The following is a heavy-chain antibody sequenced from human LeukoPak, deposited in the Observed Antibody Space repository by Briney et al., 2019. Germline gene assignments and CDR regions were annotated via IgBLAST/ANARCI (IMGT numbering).Heavy chain of an antibody. Sequence: ASVKVSCKAYGYTFRNYYIHWVRPAPGEGLWWMGWINPKSGGTSYAEKFQGRVTMTRVTSITTAYMELTRLTADDTAVYFDAREATVVRGPDNWGEGTLVTVSS. CDR1: GYTFRNYY. J-gene: IGHJ1*01. CDR2: INPKSGGT. V-gene: IGHV1-2*02. CDR3: AREATVVRGPDN. D-gene: IGHD3-10*01.